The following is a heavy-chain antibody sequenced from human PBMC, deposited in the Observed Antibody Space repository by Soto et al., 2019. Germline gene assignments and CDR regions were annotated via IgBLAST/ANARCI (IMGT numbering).Heavy chain of an antibody. J-gene: IGHJ4*02. Sequence: EVQLLESGGGLVQPGGSLRLXXAASGFTFSSYAMSWVRQAPGKGLEWVSTISGSGGSTYYADSVKGRFTISRDNSKNTLYLQMNSLRAEDTAVYYCAKGGWGSQIDYWGQGTLVTVSS. CDR1: GFTFSSYA. CDR2: ISGSGGST. V-gene: IGHV3-23*01. D-gene: IGHD3-16*01. CDR3: AKGGWGSQIDY.